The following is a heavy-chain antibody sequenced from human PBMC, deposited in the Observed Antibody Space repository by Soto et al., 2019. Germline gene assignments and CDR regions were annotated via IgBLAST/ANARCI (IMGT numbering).Heavy chain of an antibody. CDR1: GFVFSSFW. Sequence: PGGSLRLSCATSGFVFSSFWLSWVRQAPGKGLEWVANIKQDGSETYYVDSVKGRFTISRDNAKNSLYLQMNSLRAEDTAVYYCARVDPPAKSWGQGTLVTVSS. CDR3: ARVDPPAKS. V-gene: IGHV3-7*03. CDR2: IKQDGSET. D-gene: IGHD2-2*01. J-gene: IGHJ5*02.